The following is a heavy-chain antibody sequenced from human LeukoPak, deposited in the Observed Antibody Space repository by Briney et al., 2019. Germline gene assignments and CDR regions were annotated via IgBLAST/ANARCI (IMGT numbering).Heavy chain of an antibody. Sequence: PGGSLRLSCAASGFTFSSYWMHWVRQAPGKGLVWVSRINSDGSSTSYADSVKGRFTISRDNAKNTLYLQMNSLRAEDTAVYYCAREVYGSRLDYWGQGTLVTVSS. J-gene: IGHJ4*02. V-gene: IGHV3-74*01. CDR1: GFTFSSYW. CDR2: INSDGSST. D-gene: IGHD3-10*01. CDR3: AREVYGSRLDY.